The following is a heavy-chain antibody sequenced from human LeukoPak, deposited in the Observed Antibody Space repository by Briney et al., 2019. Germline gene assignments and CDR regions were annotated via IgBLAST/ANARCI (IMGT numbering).Heavy chain of an antibody. D-gene: IGHD3-10*01. CDR2: IYYSGSS. Sequence: SETLSLTCAVYGGSFSGYYWSWIRQAPGKGLEWLAYIYYSGSSNYNPSLKNRATISVDTSKNQFSLKLYSVTAADTAVYYCARLLRPLRSPFDIWGQGTVVTVSS. V-gene: IGHV4-34*11. CDR1: GGSFSGYY. J-gene: IGHJ3*02. CDR3: ARLLRPLRSPFDI.